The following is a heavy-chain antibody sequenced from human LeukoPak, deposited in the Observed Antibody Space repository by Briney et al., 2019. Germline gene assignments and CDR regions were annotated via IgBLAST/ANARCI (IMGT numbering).Heavy chain of an antibody. CDR3: ARGMWELLAPAFDI. Sequence: ASVKVSCKASGYTFTSYDINWVRQATGQGLEWMGWMNPNSGNTGYAQKFQGRVTMTRNTSISTAYMELSSLRSEDTAVYYCARGMWELLAPAFDIWGQGTMVTVSS. J-gene: IGHJ3*02. CDR2: MNPNSGNT. CDR1: GYTFTSYD. V-gene: IGHV1-8*01. D-gene: IGHD1-26*01.